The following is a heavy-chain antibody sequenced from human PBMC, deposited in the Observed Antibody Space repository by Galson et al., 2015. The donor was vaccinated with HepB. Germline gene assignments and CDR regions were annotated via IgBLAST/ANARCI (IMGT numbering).Heavy chain of an antibody. Sequence: SLRLSCATSGFTFSYYNMIWVRQAPGKGLEWVSSISRDSGYMYYADSLKGRFSISRDNAKNSLYLQINRLGIEDTAVYFCARDPPLGTPFDFWGQGTLVTVSS. D-gene: IGHD7-27*01. V-gene: IGHV3-21*01. CDR3: ARDPPLGTPFDF. CDR1: GFTFSYYN. J-gene: IGHJ4*02. CDR2: ISRDSGYM.